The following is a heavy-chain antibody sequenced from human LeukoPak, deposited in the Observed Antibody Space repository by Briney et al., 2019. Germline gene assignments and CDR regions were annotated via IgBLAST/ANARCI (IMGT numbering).Heavy chain of an antibody. V-gene: IGHV4-4*02. Sequence: SGTLSLTCAVSGASISSTNLWSWVRQPPGKGLEWIGEIYPSGSTNDNPSLKSRVTISVDTSKSQFSLKLSSVTAADTAVYYCASSLTERDYWGQGTLVTVSS. J-gene: IGHJ4*02. CDR1: GASISSTNL. CDR2: IYPSGST. CDR3: ASSLTERDY. D-gene: IGHD3-9*01.